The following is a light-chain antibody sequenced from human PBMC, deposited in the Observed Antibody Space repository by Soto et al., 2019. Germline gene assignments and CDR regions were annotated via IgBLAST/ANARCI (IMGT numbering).Light chain of an antibody. CDR2: AAS. J-gene: IGKJ4*01. Sequence: AIPMTQSPSSLSASVGDRVTITCRASQGIRSDLGWYQQKPGRAPKLLIYAASILQSGVPSRFSGSGSGTDFTLRLSRVEAEDVGVYYCMQGLQTPVTFGGGTRVEIK. V-gene: IGKV1-6*01. CDR3: MQGLQTPVT. CDR1: QGIRSD.